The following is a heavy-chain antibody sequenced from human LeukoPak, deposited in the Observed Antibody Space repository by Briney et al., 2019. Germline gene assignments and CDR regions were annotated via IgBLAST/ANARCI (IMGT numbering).Heavy chain of an antibody. CDR1: GGSISSSSYY. Sequence: SETLSLTCTVSGGSISSSSYYWGWIRQPPGKGLEWIGSMYYSGNTYYKPSLKSRVNISIDTSKNHFSLKLSSVTAADTAVYYCAKFPSPIWFGESPQPDWLDPWGQGTLVTVSS. CDR3: AKFPSPIWFGESPQPDWLDP. CDR2: MYYSGNT. V-gene: IGHV4-39*07. D-gene: IGHD3-10*01. J-gene: IGHJ5*01.